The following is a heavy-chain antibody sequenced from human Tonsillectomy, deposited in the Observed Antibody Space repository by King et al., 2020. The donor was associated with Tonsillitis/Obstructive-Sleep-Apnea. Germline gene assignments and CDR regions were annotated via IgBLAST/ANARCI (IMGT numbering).Heavy chain of an antibody. D-gene: IGHD1-1*01. CDR3: ARDRTGAFDY. Sequence: VQLVESGGGLVQPGGSLRLSCAASGFTFSSYEMNWVRQAPGKGLEWVSYISSSGSTIYYADSVKGRFTISRYNTKNSLYLQMNSLRAEDTAVYYCARDRTGAFDYWGQGTLVTVSS. CDR2: ISSSGSTI. V-gene: IGHV3-48*03. CDR1: GFTFSSYE. J-gene: IGHJ4*02.